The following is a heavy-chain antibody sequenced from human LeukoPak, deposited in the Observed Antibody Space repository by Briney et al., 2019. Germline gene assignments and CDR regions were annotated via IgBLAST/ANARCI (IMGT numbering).Heavy chain of an antibody. D-gene: IGHD3-10*01. CDR1: GDSVSSNSAA. J-gene: IGHJ4*02. CDR2: TYYRSKWYN. Sequence: SQTLSLTCAISGDSVSSNSAAWNWIRQSPSRGLEWLGRTYYRSKWYNDYAVSVKSRITINPDTSKNQFSLKLSSVTAADTAVYYCARGLKGLLWFGELLYYFDYWGQGTLVTVSS. CDR3: ARGLKGLLWFGELLYYFDY. V-gene: IGHV6-1*01.